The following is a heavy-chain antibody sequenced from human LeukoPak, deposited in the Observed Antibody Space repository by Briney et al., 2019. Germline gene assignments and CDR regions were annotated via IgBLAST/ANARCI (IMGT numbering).Heavy chain of an antibody. CDR1: GFTFSNAW. Sequence: GGSLRLSCAASGFTFSNAWMSWVRQAPGKGLEWVGRIKSKTDGGTTDYAAPVKGRFTISRDDSKNTLYLQMNSLKTEDTAVYCCTTFVVGATTVDYWGQGTLVTVSS. V-gene: IGHV3-15*01. D-gene: IGHD1-26*01. J-gene: IGHJ4*02. CDR2: IKSKTDGGTT. CDR3: TTFVVGATTVDY.